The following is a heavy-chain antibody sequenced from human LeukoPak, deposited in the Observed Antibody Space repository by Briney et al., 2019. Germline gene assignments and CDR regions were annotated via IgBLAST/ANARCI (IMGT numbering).Heavy chain of an antibody. CDR3: ATSDSSGYYSQDYFDC. J-gene: IGHJ4*02. Sequence: GGSLRLSCAASGFTFSSYAMSWVRQAPGKGLEWVSAISGSGGSTYYADSVKGRFTISRDNSKNTLYLQMNSLRAEDTAIYYCATSDSSGYYSQDYFDCWGQGTLVTVSS. D-gene: IGHD3-22*01. CDR2: ISGSGGST. V-gene: IGHV3-23*01. CDR1: GFTFSSYA.